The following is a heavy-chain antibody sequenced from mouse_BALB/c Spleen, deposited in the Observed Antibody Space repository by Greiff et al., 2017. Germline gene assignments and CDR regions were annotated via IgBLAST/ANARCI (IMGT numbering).Heavy chain of an antibody. CDR3: ARGYDGYYGFAY. V-gene: IGHV1-66*01. CDR1: GYTFTSYY. CDR2: IYPGNVNT. Sequence: VQLQQSGPELVKPGASVRISCKASGYTFTSYYIHWVKQRPGQGLEWIGWIYPGNVNTKYNEKFKGKATFTADTSSNTAYMQLSSLTSEDSAVYYCARGYDGYYGFAYWGQGTLVTVSA. J-gene: IGHJ3*01. D-gene: IGHD2-3*01.